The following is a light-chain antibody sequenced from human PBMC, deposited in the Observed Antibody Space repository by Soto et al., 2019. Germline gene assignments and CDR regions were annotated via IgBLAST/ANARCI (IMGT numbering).Light chain of an antibody. J-gene: IGLJ1*01. V-gene: IGLV2-14*03. Sequence: SVLTQPASVSGSPGQSITISCTGTSSDVGGYNYVSWYQHHPGKAPKLMIYDVSSRPSGVSYRFSGSKSGNTASLTISGLQAEDEADYYCSSYTSSTTEVFGTGTKLTVL. CDR3: SSYTSSTTEV. CDR2: DVS. CDR1: SSDVGGYNY.